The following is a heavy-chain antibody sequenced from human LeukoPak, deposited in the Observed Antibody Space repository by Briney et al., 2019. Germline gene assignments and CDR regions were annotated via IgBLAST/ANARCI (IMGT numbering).Heavy chain of an antibody. CDR3: ANQAPEGIVVVPAAINY. Sequence: GGSLRLSCAASGFTFSSYAMSWVRQVPGKGLEWVSAISGSGGSTYYADSVKGRFTISRDNSKNTLYLQMNSLRAEDTAVYYCANQAPEGIVVVPAAINYWGQGTLVTVSS. CDR2: ISGSGGST. D-gene: IGHD2-2*02. J-gene: IGHJ4*02. V-gene: IGHV3-23*01. CDR1: GFTFSSYA.